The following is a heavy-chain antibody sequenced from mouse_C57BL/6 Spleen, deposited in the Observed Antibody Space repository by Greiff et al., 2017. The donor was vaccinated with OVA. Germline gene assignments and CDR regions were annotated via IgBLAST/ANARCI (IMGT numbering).Heavy chain of an antibody. V-gene: IGHV1-42*01. CDR1: GYSFTGYY. CDR2: INPSTGGT. J-gene: IGHJ3*01. CDR3: ARTYHDYGGFAY. D-gene: IGHD2-4*01. Sequence: EVQLQQSGPELVKPGASVKISCKASGYSFTGYYMNWVKQSPEKSLEWIGEINPSTGGTTYNQKFKAKATLTVDKSSSTAYMQLKSLTSEDSAVYYCARTYHDYGGFAYWGQGTLVTVSA.